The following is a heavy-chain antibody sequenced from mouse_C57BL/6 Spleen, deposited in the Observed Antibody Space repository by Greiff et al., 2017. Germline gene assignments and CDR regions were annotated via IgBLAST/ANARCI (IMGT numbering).Heavy chain of an antibody. Sequence: QVQLKESGPGLVAPSQSLSITCTVSGFSLTSSGVDWVRQPPGKGLEWLGVIWGGGSTNYNSALMSRLSISKDNSTSQVFLKMNSRQTDDTAMYYCAKDGEYYGSSTLAYWGQGTLVTVSA. J-gene: IGHJ3*01. CDR1: GFSLTSSG. D-gene: IGHD1-1*01. CDR3: AKDGEYYGSSTLAY. V-gene: IGHV2-9*01. CDR2: IWGGGST.